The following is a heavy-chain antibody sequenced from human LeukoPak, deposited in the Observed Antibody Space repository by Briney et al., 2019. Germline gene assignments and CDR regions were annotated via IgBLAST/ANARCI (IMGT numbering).Heavy chain of an antibody. V-gene: IGHV1-46*01. CDR2: INPSGGST. CDR3: ARALRVAGGAFDI. J-gene: IGHJ3*02. D-gene: IGHD6-19*01. CDR1: GYTFTSYY. Sequence: ASVKVSRKASGYTFTSYYMHWVRQAPGQGLEWMGIINPSGGSTSYAQKFQGRVTMTRDTSTSTVYMELSSLRSEDTAVYYCARALRVAGGAFDIWGQGTMVTVSS.